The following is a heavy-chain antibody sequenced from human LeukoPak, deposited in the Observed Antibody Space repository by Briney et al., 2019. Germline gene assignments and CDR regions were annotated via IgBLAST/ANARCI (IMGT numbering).Heavy chain of an antibody. CDR1: GFTFSSYA. V-gene: IGHV3-30-3*02. J-gene: IGHJ4*02. CDR2: ISYDGSNK. CDR3: ASRRRAAAGTSY. D-gene: IGHD6-13*01. Sequence: PGGSLRLSCAASGFTFSSYAMHWVRQAPGKGLEWVAVISYDGSNKYYADSVKGRFTISRDNSKNTLYLQMNSLRAEDTAVYYCASRRRAAAGTSYWGQGTLVTVSS.